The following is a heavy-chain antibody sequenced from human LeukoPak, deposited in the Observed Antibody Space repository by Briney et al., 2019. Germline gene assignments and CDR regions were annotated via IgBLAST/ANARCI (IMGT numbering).Heavy chain of an antibody. V-gene: IGHV3-9*01. D-gene: IGHD3-22*01. CDR2: ITWNRDNI. Sequence: GGSLRLSCTVSGFTFDDYAMHWVRHTPGKGLEWVAGITWNRDNIGYGDSVKGRLTISRDNVKNVLYLQMNSLRPEDTALYYCAKDLSSAITSALVLDVWGQGTTVIVS. J-gene: IGHJ6*02. CDR3: AKDLSSAITSALVLDV. CDR1: GFTFDDYA.